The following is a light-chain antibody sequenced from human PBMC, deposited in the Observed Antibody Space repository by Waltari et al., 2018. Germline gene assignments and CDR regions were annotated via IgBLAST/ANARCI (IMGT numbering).Light chain of an antibody. J-gene: IGLJ3*02. V-gene: IGLV2-23*02. Sequence: QSGLTQPASVSGSPGQWLTISCTGTSRDIGSYNLVPWYLLLPGKAPKLLISEVSQRPSGVSTRFSGSKSGNTASLTISGLQAEDEADYYCCSYGGTTNWMFGGGTRLTV. CDR3: CSYGGTTNWM. CDR1: SRDIGSYNL. CDR2: EVS.